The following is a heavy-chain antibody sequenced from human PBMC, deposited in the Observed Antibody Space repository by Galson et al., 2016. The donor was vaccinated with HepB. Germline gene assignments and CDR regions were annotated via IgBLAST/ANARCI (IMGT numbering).Heavy chain of an antibody. D-gene: IGHD2-15*01. J-gene: IGHJ5*02. CDR1: GGPISSYY. V-gene: IGHV4-59*01. CDR2: IYYSGST. Sequence: SETLSLTCTVSGGPISSYYWSWIRQPPGKGLGWIGYIYYSGSTNYNPSLKSRVTISVDTSKNQFSLKLSSVTAADTAVYYCARTGVVVAATRGGWFDPWGQGTLVTVSS. CDR3: ARTGVVVAATRGGWFDP.